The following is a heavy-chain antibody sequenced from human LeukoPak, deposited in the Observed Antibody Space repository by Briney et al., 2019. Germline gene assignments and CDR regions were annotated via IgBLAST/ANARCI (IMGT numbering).Heavy chain of an antibody. Sequence: GASVKVSCKASGYTFTSYGISWVRQAPGQGLEWMGWISAYNGNTNYAQKLQGGVTMTTDTSTSTAYMELRSLRSDDTAVYYCARDSSSWYSHHDAFDIWGQGTMVTVSS. CDR1: GYTFTSYG. CDR3: ARDSSSWYSHHDAFDI. J-gene: IGHJ3*02. CDR2: ISAYNGNT. V-gene: IGHV1-18*01. D-gene: IGHD6-13*01.